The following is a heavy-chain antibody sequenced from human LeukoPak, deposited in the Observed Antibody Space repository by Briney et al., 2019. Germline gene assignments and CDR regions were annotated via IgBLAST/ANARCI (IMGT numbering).Heavy chain of an antibody. CDR3: ASGYSSSWATFDY. CDR1: GFTFSSYW. D-gene: IGHD6-13*01. Sequence: GGSLRLSCAASGFTFSSYWMTWVRQAPGKGLEWVANIKPDGSEKYYVDSVKGRFTISRDNAKNSLYLQMNSLRAEDTAVYYCASGYSSSWATFDYWGQGTLVTVSS. CDR2: IKPDGSEK. V-gene: IGHV3-7*01. J-gene: IGHJ4*02.